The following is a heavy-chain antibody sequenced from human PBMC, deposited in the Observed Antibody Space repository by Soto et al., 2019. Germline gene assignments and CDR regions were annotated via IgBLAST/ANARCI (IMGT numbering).Heavy chain of an antibody. D-gene: IGHD3-10*01. J-gene: IGHJ3*02. CDR2: INAGNGNT. CDR3: ARDPSITMVRGGAFDI. CDR1: GYTFTSYA. Sequence: QVQLVQSGAEVKKPGASVKVSCKASGYTFTSYAMHWVRQAPGQRLEWRGWINAGNGNTKYSQKFQGRVTITRYTSASTAYMELSSLRSEDTAVYYCARDPSITMVRGGAFDIWGQGTMVTVSS. V-gene: IGHV1-3*01.